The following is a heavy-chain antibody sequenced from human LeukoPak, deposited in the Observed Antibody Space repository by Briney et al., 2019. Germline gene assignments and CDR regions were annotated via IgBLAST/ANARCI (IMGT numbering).Heavy chain of an antibody. Sequence: GGSLRLPCAASGFVLNTFAMNWVRQVPGRGLETVSTLSGSGKNTFYTDSVKGRFTISRDNSKNTLFLQMNSLRAEDTAIYYCAKAITAAVYTTFDSWGQGTLVTVSS. CDR3: AKAITAAVYTTFDS. D-gene: IGHD6-13*01. V-gene: IGHV3-23*01. CDR2: LSGSGKNT. J-gene: IGHJ4*02. CDR1: GFVLNTFA.